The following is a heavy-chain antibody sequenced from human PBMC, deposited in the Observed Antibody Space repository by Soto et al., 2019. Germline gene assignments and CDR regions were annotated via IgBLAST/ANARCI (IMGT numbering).Heavy chain of an antibody. Sequence: SVKVSCKASGGTFSSYAISWVRQAPGQGLEWMGGIIPIFGTANYAQKFQGRVTITADESTSTAYMGLSSLRSEDTAVYYCARGAYYYDSSGYYSGNWFDPWGQGTLVTVSS. CDR2: IIPIFGTA. J-gene: IGHJ5*02. CDR3: ARGAYYYDSSGYYSGNWFDP. CDR1: GGTFSSYA. D-gene: IGHD3-22*01. V-gene: IGHV1-69*13.